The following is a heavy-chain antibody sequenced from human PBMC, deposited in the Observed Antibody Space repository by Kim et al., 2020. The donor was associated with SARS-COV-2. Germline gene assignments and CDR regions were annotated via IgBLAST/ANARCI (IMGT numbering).Heavy chain of an antibody. J-gene: IGHJ4*01. CDR2: ISGTCAST. CDR1: GFPFSTYA. D-gene: IGHD3-10*01. Sequence: GGSLRLSCAASGFPFSTYAMSWVRQAPGKGMEWVSVISGTCASTYYADSVNGLFTISGDKSKNTLFLQMNTLRAEDTAGYYCVRGFMARLYGSLFEYWGPGTLVTTSS. V-gene: IGHV3-23*01. CDR3: VRGFMARLYGSLFEY.